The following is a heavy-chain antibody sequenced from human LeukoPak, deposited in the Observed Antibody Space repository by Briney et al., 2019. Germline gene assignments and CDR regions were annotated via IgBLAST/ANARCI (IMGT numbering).Heavy chain of an antibody. CDR1: GFTFSDYY. CDR3: ARYRGHSTTWPNFFDY. V-gene: IGHV3-11*04. D-gene: IGHD6-13*01. CDR2: IDPSGDTI. J-gene: IGHJ4*02. Sequence: SGGSLRLSCVASGFTFSDYYMSWIRQSPEKGLERVSYIDPSGDTIYYADSVKGRFTISRDNAKNSLYLRMNALRAEDTAVYYCARYRGHSTTWPNFFDYWGQGTLVTVSS.